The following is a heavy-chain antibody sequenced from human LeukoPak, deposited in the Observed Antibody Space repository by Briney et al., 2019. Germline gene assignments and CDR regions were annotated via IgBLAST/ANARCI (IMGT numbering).Heavy chain of an antibody. V-gene: IGHV1-46*01. Sequence: ASVKVSCKASGYPFTNYYIHWVRQAPGQGLEWVGVINPSGGGATYAQSFRDRVNMTRDTSVNTVYMELSSLRFEDTAVYYCARGLGSGNYYAYWGQGTLVSVSS. CDR1: GYPFTNYY. CDR2: INPSGGGA. D-gene: IGHD1-26*01. J-gene: IGHJ4*02. CDR3: ARGLGSGNYYAY.